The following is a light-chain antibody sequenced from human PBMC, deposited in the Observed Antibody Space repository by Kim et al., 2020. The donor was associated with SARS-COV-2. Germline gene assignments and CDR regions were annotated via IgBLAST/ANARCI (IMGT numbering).Light chain of an antibody. Sequence: EIVLTQSPGTLSLSPGERATLSCRASQSVTSSYLAWYQQKPGQPPRLLIYGASNRATGIPDRFSGSGSGTDFTLTISRLESEDLAVYYCQQYSTSLRTFGQGTKVEI. CDR1: QSVTSSY. CDR2: GAS. J-gene: IGKJ1*01. V-gene: IGKV3-20*01. CDR3: QQYSTSLRT.